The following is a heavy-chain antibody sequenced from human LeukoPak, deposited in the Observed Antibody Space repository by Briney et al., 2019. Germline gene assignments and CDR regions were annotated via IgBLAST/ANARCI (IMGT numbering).Heavy chain of an antibody. Sequence: PGGSLRLSCAASGFTFSSYWMSWVRQAPGKGLEWVANIKQDGSEKYYVDSVKGRFTISRDNAKNSLYLQMNSLRAEDTAVYYCERKRRKDYYNSIGNRPTPFDYWGQEPLVTVSS. J-gene: IGHJ4*02. CDR3: ERKRRKDYYNSIGNRPTPFDY. CDR1: GFTFSSYW. CDR2: IKQDGSEK. D-gene: IGHD3-22*01. V-gene: IGHV3-7*01.